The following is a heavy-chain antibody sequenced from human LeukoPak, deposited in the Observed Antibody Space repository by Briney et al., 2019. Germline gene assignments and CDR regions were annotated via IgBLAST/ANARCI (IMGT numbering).Heavy chain of an antibody. Sequence: GGSLRLSCTASGFTFTNYWMSWVRQAPGKGLERVAYMKQDGSEKYYVDSVKGRFTISRDNAQNSLYLQMTSLRAEDTAVYYCARHRRITIRLSAFDIWGQGIMVTVSS. CDR3: ARHRRITIRLSAFDI. V-gene: IGHV3-7*01. CDR1: GFTFTNYW. J-gene: IGHJ3*02. D-gene: IGHD3-10*01. CDR2: MKQDGSEK.